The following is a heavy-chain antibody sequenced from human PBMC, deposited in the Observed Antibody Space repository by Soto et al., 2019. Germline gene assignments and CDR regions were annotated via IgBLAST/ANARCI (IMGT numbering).Heavy chain of an antibody. Sequence: QITLKESGPTLVKPTQTLTLTCTFSGFSRTTSGLCLGLILQPPGKALEWLALIYWDDDKRYSPSLKSRRTITKDTSKNHVVLTMTNMDPADTATYFCAHRTTTVTWWLDHCGQGTLVTVSS. D-gene: IGHD4-17*01. J-gene: IGHJ5*02. CDR3: AHRTTTVTWWLDH. CDR1: GFSRTTSGLC. V-gene: IGHV2-5*02. CDR2: IYWDDDK.